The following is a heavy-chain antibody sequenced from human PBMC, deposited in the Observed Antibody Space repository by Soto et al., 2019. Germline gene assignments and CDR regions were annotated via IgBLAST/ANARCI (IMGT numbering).Heavy chain of an antibody. CDR3: ARRTSSVTTYDYGMDV. Sequence: EASVKVSCKASGGTFSSYAISWVRQAPGQGLEWMGGIIPIFGTANYAQKFQGRVTITADESTSTAYMELSSLRSEDTAVYYCARRTSSVTTYDYGMDVWGQGTTVTVS. D-gene: IGHD4-4*01. V-gene: IGHV1-69*13. J-gene: IGHJ6*02. CDR2: IIPIFGTA. CDR1: GGTFSSYA.